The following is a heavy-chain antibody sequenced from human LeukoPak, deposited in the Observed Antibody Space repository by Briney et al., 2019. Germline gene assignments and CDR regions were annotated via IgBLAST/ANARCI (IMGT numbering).Heavy chain of an antibody. Sequence: PGGSLRLSCAASGFAVSSNYMSWVRQAPVKGLEWVSVIYSGGSTYYADSVKGRFTISRDNAENTLYMRMNSLRPEDTAVYYCARGYYSSSRFDSWGQGTLVTVSS. CDR1: GFAVSSNY. CDR3: ARGYYSSSRFDS. D-gene: IGHD6-13*01. V-gene: IGHV3-53*01. CDR2: IYSGGST. J-gene: IGHJ4*02.